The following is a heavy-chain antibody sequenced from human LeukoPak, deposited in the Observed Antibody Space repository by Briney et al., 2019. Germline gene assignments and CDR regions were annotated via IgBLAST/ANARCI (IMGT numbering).Heavy chain of an antibody. CDR2: IYPGDSDT. V-gene: IGHV5-51*01. D-gene: IGHD6-13*01. CDR1: GYSFSSYW. Sequence: GESLKISCKGSGYSFSSYWIGWVRQMPGKGLEWMGIIYPGDSDTTYSPSFQGQVTISADKSISTAYLQWSSLKASDTAMYYCARHRSAAAGTFWFDYRGQGTLVTVSS. J-gene: IGHJ4*02. CDR3: ARHRSAAAGTFWFDY.